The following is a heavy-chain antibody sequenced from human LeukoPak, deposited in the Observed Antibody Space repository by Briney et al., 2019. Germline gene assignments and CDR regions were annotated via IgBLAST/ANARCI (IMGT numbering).Heavy chain of an antibody. CDR1: GFIVSSNY. J-gene: IGHJ4*02. CDR2: IHNDGAT. V-gene: IGHV3-53*01. D-gene: IGHD3-3*02. Sequence: PGGSLRLSCAASGFIVSSNYMTWVRQAPGKGLEWVSVIHNDGATYYADSVKGRFTISRDNSKDTLYLQMNSLRVDDTAVYYCAALARDYWGQGTLVTVSS. CDR3: AALARDY.